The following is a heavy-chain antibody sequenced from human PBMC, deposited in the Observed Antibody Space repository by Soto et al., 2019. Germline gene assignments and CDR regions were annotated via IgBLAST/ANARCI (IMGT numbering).Heavy chain of an antibody. V-gene: IGHV4-59*01. CDR2: IYYSGST. J-gene: IGHJ5*02. CDR3: ARESLGYCISTSCSSWFDP. CDR1: GGSSSSYD. Sequence: PSETLSLTCTVSGGSSSSYDGSWIRQPPGKGLEWIGYIYYSGSTNYNPSLKSRVTISVDTSKNQFSLKLSSVTAADTAVYYCARESLGYCISTSCSSWFDPWGQGTLVTVSS. D-gene: IGHD2-2*01.